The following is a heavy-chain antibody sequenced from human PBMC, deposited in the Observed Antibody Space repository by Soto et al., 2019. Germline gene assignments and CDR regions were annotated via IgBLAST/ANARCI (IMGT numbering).Heavy chain of an antibody. D-gene: IGHD6-19*01. CDR3: ARDRAVAGRAYYYYGMDV. CDR2: IYYSGST. J-gene: IGHJ6*02. CDR1: GGSISSYY. Sequence: PSETLSLTCTVSGGSISSYYWSWIRQPPGKGLEWIGYIYYSGSTNYNPSLKSRVTISVDTSKNQFSLKLSSVTAADTAVYYCARDRAVAGRAYYYYGMDVWGQGTTVTVSS. V-gene: IGHV4-59*01.